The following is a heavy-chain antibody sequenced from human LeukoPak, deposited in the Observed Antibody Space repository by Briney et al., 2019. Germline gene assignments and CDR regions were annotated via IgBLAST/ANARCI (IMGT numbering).Heavy chain of an antibody. CDR2: IYTSGST. V-gene: IGHV4-4*07. J-gene: IGHJ6*03. Sequence: PSETLSLTCTVSGGSISSYYWSWIRQPAGKGLEWIGRIYTSGSTNYNPSLKSRVTMSVDTSKNQFSLKLSSVTAADTAVYYCARERFGSYAYYYYYYMDAWGKGTTVTVSS. D-gene: IGHD1-26*01. CDR1: GGSISSYY. CDR3: ARERFGSYAYYYYYYMDA.